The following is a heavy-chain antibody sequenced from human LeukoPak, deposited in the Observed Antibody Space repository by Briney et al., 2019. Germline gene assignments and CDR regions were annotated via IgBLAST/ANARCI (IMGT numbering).Heavy chain of an antibody. Sequence: SETLSLTCTVSGGSISSYYWSWIRQSPGKGLEWIGYISHSGTTNYKSSLKSRVTISVDTSKKQFSLKLSSVTAADVAIYFCATQRDHSDYVFDFWGEGTLVTVSS. CDR2: ISHSGTT. J-gene: IGHJ4*02. CDR1: GGSISSYY. CDR3: ATQRDHSDYVFDF. D-gene: IGHD4-11*01. V-gene: IGHV4-59*01.